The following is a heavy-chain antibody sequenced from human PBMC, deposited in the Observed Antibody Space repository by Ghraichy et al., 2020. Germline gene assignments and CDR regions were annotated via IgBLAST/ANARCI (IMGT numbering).Heavy chain of an antibody. D-gene: IGHD6-13*01. J-gene: IGHJ6*02. CDR2: IYHSGST. V-gene: IGHV4-4*02. Sequence: SETLSLTCAVSGGSISSSNWWSWVRQPPGKGLEWIGEIYHSGSTNYNPSLKSRVTISVDKSKNQFSLKLSSVTAADTAVYYCARDGGSIWSYYYYGMDVWGQGTTVTVSS. CDR1: GGSISSSNW. CDR3: ARDGGSIWSYYYYGMDV.